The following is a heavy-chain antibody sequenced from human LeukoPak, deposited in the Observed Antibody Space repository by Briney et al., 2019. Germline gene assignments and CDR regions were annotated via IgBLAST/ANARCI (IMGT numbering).Heavy chain of an antibody. Sequence: SQTLSLTCTVSGGSISSGGYYWSWIRQHPGKGLEWIGYNYYSGSTYYNPSLKSRVTISVDTSKNQFSLKLSSVTAADTAVYYCARYCSHPDRYFDYWGQGTLVTVSS. V-gene: IGHV4-31*03. J-gene: IGHJ4*02. CDR1: GGSISSGGYY. CDR2: NYYSGST. CDR3: ARYCSHPDRYFDY. D-gene: IGHD2-15*01.